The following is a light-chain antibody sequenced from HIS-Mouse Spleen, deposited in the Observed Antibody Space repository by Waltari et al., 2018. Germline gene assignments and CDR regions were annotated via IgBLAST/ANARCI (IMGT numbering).Light chain of an antibody. V-gene: IGLV3-10*01. J-gene: IGLJ2*01. Sequence: SYELTQPPSVSVSPGQTARITCSGDALPKQYAYWYQQKSGQAPVLVIYEDSNRPSGILGGFSGSSSGTMATLTISGAQVEDEADYYCYSTDSSGNHRVFGGGTKLTVL. CDR1: ALPKQY. CDR3: YSTDSSGNHRV. CDR2: EDS.